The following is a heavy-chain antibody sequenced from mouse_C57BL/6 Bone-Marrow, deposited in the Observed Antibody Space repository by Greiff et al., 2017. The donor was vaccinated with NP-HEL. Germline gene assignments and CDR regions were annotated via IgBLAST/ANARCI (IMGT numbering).Heavy chain of an antibody. V-gene: IGHV1-50*01. CDR1: GYTFTSYW. CDR2: IDPSDSYT. CDR3: AGDGSSYGYFDV. Sequence: QVQLQQPGAELVKPGASVKLSCKASGYTFTSYWMQWVKQRPGQGLEWIGEIDPSDSYTNYNQKFKGKATLTVDTSSSTAYMQLSSLTSEDSAVYYCAGDGSSYGYFDVWGTGTTVTVSS. J-gene: IGHJ1*03. D-gene: IGHD1-1*01.